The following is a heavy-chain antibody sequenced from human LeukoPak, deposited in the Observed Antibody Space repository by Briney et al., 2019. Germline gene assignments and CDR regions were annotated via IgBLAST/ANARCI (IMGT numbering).Heavy chain of an antibody. CDR2: ISGGGGST. D-gene: IGHD5-18*01. CDR1: GFTFSSYA. J-gene: IGHJ5*02. Sequence: PGGSLRLSCSASGFTFSSYAMHWVRQAPGKGLEWVSAISGGGGSTHYADSVKGRFAISRDNSKNTLYLQMNNLRAEDTAVYYCTKLYTAWFDPWGQGTLVTVSS. V-gene: IGHV3-23*01. CDR3: TKLYTAWFDP.